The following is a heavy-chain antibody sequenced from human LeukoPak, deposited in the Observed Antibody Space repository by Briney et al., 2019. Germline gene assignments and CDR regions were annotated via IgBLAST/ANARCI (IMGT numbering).Heavy chain of an antibody. CDR2: ISSSGSTI. CDR1: GFSFSDYY. CDR3: AREVDYYDSSGYRSYWYFDL. V-gene: IGHV3-11*01. D-gene: IGHD3-22*01. J-gene: IGHJ2*01. Sequence: PGGSLRLSCAASGFSFSDYYMSWIRQAPGKGLEWVSYISSSGSTIYYADSVKGRFTISRDNAKNPLYLQMNSLRAEDTAVYYCAREVDYYDSSGYRSYWYFDLWGRGTLVTVSS.